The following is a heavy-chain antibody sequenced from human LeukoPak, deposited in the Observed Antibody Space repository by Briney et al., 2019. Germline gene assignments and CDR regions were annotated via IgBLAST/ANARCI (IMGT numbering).Heavy chain of an antibody. CDR2: IRYDGSNK. Sequence: GGSLRLSXAASGFTFSSYGMHWVRQAPGKGLEWVAFIRYDGSNKYYADSVKGRFTISRDNSKNTLYLQMNSLRAEDTAVYYCAKDPSFRPGYFDYWGQGTLVTVSS. CDR3: AKDPSFRPGYFDY. J-gene: IGHJ4*02. CDR1: GFTFSSYG. V-gene: IGHV3-30*02.